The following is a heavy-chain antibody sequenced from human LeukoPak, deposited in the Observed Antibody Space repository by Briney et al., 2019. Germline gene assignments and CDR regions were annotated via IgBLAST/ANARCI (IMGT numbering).Heavy chain of an antibody. V-gene: IGHV4-31*03. D-gene: IGHD3-3*01. Sequence: SETLSLTCTVSGGSISSGGYYWSWIRQHLGKGLEWIGYIYYSGSTYYNPSLKSRVTISVDTSKNQFSLKLSSVTAADTAVYYCARARVTIFGVVTYYFDYWGQGTLVTVSS. CDR1: GGSISSGGYY. CDR3: ARARVTIFGVVTYYFDY. CDR2: IYYSGST. J-gene: IGHJ4*02.